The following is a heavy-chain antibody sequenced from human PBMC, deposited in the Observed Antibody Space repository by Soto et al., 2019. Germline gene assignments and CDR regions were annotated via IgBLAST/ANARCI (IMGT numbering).Heavy chain of an antibody. CDR1: GYTFASYA. D-gene: IGHD6-25*01. CDR3: ASTPYERPSY. V-gene: IGHV1-18*01. J-gene: IGHJ4*02. Sequence: ASVKVSCKASGYTFASYAISWMRQAPGQGLEWMGWISAYNGNTNYAQKLQGRVTMTTDTSTSTAYMELRSLRVEDTAVYFCASTPYERPSYWGQGTLVTVSS. CDR2: ISAYNGNT.